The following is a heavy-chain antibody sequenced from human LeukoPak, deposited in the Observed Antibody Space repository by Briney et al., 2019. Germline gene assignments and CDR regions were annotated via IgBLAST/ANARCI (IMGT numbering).Heavy chain of an antibody. CDR3: AKDRDIVATIFDY. V-gene: IGHV3-23*01. D-gene: IGHD5-12*01. CDR2: ISGIGGST. J-gene: IGHJ4*02. CDR1: GFTFSSYG. Sequence: GGSLRLSCAASGFTFSSYGMSWVRQAPGKGLEWVSAISGIGGSTYYADSVKGRFTISRDNSKNTLYLQMNSLRGEDTAVYYCAKDRDIVATIFDYWGQGTLVSVSS.